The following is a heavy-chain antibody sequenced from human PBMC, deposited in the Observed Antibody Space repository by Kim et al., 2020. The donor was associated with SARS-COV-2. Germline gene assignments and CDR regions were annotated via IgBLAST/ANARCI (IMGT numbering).Heavy chain of an antibody. CDR1: GGSISSYY. D-gene: IGHD5-18*01. CDR2: IYYSGST. V-gene: IGHV4-59*01. J-gene: IGHJ4*02. CDR3: ARRGAYSYGWVYFDY. Sequence: SETLSLTCTVSGGSISSYYWSWIRQPPGKGLEWIGYIYYSGSTNYNPSLKSRVTISVDTSKNQFSLKLSSVTAADTAVYYCARRGAYSYGWVYFDYWGQGTLVTVSS.